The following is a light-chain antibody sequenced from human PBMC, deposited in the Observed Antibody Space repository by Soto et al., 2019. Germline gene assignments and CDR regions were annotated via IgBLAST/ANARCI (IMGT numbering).Light chain of an antibody. CDR3: QKDNGAPPET. J-gene: IGKJ3*01. V-gene: IGKV1-27*01. CDR2: AAS. Sequence: DIQMTQSPSSLSATVGDRVTITCRASQDISNYLAWHQQKPGKGPKLLIYAASTLQPGVPSRFSGSGSGTDVTITIRSLQPEDVATYYGQKDNGAPPETFGPGTKVAIK. CDR1: QDISNY.